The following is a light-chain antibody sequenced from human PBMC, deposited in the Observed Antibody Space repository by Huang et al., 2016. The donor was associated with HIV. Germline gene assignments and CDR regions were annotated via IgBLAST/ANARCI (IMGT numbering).Light chain of an antibody. Sequence: DIQMTQSPSSVSASVGDRVTITCRASQGISDWLAWYQQKPGEAPELLIYGASNLQRGVPSRFSGSGSGTDFTLTISSLQPEDFATYYCQQTNSFRPFTFGPGTRVDIK. CDR1: QGISDW. V-gene: IGKV1D-12*01. CDR3: QQTNSFRPFT. J-gene: IGKJ3*01. CDR2: GAS.